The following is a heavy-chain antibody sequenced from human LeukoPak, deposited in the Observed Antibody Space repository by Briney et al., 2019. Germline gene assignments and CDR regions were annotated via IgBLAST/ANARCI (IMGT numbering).Heavy chain of an antibody. CDR2: INAGNGNT. J-gene: IGHJ4*02. D-gene: IGHD3-9*01. Sequence: ASVKVSCKASGYTFTSYAMHWVRQAPGQRLEWMGWINAGNGNTKYSQKFQGRVTITRDTSASTAYMELSSLRSEDTAVYYCASAELRYFDWIIPWGDYWGQGTLVTVSS. CDR1: GYTFTSYA. CDR3: ASAELRYFDWIIPWGDY. V-gene: IGHV1-3*01.